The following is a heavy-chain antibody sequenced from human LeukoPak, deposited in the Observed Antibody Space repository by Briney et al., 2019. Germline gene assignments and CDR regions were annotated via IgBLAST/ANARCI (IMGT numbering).Heavy chain of an antibody. Sequence: GGSLRLSCAASGFTFSNYCMSWVRQAPGKGLEWVGRIKSKSDDGTSEYAATVRGRFTISSDDLKNTLYLQMKSLKHEDIAVCYSITEDYDSRGYCSYYFDYWGQGTLVTVSS. J-gene: IGHJ4*02. CDR1: GFTFSNYC. CDR2: IKSKSDDGTS. V-gene: IGHV3-15*01. CDR3: ITEDYDSRGYCSYYFDY. D-gene: IGHD3-22*01.